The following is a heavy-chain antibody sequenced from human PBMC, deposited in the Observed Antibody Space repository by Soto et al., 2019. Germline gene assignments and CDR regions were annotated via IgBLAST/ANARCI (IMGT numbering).Heavy chain of an antibody. CDR3: ARDRYYYGSGSYYISWFDP. Sequence: GASVKVSCKTSGYNFTTYGVSWVRQAPGQGLEWMGWISAYNGNTNYAQKPQGRVTMTTDTSTSTAYMELRGLRSDDTAVYYCARDRYYYGSGSYYISWFDPWGQGTLVTVSS. CDR1: GYNFTTYG. J-gene: IGHJ5*02. V-gene: IGHV1-18*04. D-gene: IGHD3-10*01. CDR2: ISAYNGNT.